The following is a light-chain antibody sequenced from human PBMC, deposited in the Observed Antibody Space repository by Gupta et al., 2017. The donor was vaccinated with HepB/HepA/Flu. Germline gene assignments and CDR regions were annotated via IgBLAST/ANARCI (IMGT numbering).Light chain of an antibody. CDR3: TTWDDSLNGAG. J-gene: IGLJ7*01. V-gene: IGLV1-44*01. Sequence: QSVLTQPPSASGTPGQRVTISCSGSNSNIGSNSVNWYQQLPGTAPKLRIDSNVQRPSGVPDRFSGSKSGTSASLAISGLQSEDEGDYYCTTWDDSLNGAGFGGGTQLTV. CDR2: SNV. CDR1: NSNIGSNS.